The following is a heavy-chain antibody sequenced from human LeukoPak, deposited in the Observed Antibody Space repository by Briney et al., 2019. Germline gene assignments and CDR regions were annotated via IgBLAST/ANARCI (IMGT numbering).Heavy chain of an antibody. V-gene: IGHV3-23*01. CDR3: AGRVTGYSSGYVY. CDR2: ISGSAHKI. J-gene: IGHJ4*02. CDR1: GITFSNYA. D-gene: IGHD5-18*01. Sequence: GGSPRLPCVASGITFSNYAVSWVRQAPEKGLDWVSVISGSAHKIRYADSVKGRFTISRDNSENIVYLQMNNLRAEGTAVYYCAGRVTGYSSGYVYWGQGTLVTVSS.